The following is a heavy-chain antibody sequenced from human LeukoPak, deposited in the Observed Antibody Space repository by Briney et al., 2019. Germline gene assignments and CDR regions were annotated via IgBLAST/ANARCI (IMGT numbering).Heavy chain of an antibody. CDR2: ISSSSSYI. D-gene: IGHD3-22*01. CDR1: GFTFSSYS. CDR3: AKGPVIDY. Sequence: GGSLRLSCAASGFTFSSYSMNWVRQAPGKGLEWVSSISSSSSYIYYADSVKGRSTISRDNAKNTLYLQMNSLRAEDTAVYYCAKGPVIDYWGQGTLVTVSS. J-gene: IGHJ4*02. V-gene: IGHV3-21*01.